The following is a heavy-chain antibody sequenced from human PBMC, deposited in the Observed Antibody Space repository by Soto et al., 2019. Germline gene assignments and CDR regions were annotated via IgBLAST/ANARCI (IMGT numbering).Heavy chain of an antibody. CDR2: VNPHSGAT. V-gene: IGHV1-2*04. CDR1: GYTFTAYY. J-gene: IGHJ3*02. Sequence: QELLVQSGAEVKKPGASLRVSCKASGYTFTAYYIHWLRQAPGQGLEWMGWVNPHSGATVIAQKFQGSVTLTTDTSINTAYLEVPSPTPDDTALYYCARPPNPWEPYAFHIWGHGTLVTVSS. D-gene: IGHD1-26*01. CDR3: ARPPNPWEPYAFHI.